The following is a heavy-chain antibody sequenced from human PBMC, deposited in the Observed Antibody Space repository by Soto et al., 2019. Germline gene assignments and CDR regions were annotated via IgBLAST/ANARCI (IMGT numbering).Heavy chain of an antibody. CDR3: ARDLWFGELVEGYYYGMDV. D-gene: IGHD3-10*01. V-gene: IGHV3-11*06. CDR1: GFTFSDYY. CDR2: ISSSSSYT. Sequence: GGSLRLSCAASGFTFSDYYMSWIRQAPGKGLEWVSYISSSSSYTNYADSVKGRFTISRDNAKNSLYLQMNSLRAEDTAVYYCARDLWFGELVEGYYYGMDVWGQGTTVTVSS. J-gene: IGHJ6*02.